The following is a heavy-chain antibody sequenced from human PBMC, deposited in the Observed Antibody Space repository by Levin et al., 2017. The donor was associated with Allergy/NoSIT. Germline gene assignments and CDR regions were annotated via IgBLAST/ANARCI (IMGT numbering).Heavy chain of an antibody. Sequence: LRLSCKVSGGSISSGSYYWSWIRQPAAKGLEWIGRIYSSGSANYNPSLKSRVTISVDTSKNQFSLKLSSVTAADTDVYYCARAEVGSEHWGQGTLVTVSS. CDR1: GGSISSGSYY. J-gene: IGHJ4*02. CDR3: ARAEVGSEH. CDR2: IYSSGSA. D-gene: IGHD3-10*01. V-gene: IGHV4-61*02.